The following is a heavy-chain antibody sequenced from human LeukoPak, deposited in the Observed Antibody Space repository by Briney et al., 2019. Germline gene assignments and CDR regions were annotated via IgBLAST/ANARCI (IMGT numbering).Heavy chain of an antibody. CDR1: GFTFSSYE. Sequence: GGSLRLSCAASGFTFSSYEMNWVRQAPGKGLEWVSYITADGTNKCDADSVKGRFTISRDNAKNSLYLQMNSLRVDDTAIYYCAREVEWELPDYWGQGTLVTVSS. V-gene: IGHV3-48*03. D-gene: IGHD1-26*01. CDR2: ITADGTNK. J-gene: IGHJ4*02. CDR3: AREVEWELPDY.